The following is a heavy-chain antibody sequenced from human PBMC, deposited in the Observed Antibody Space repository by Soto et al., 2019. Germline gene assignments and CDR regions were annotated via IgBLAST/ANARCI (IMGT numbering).Heavy chain of an antibody. J-gene: IGHJ5*02. CDR3: AHSPIVVSGTGGSAWFDP. D-gene: IGHD6-19*01. Sequence: QITLKESGPTLVKPTQTLTLTCTFSGFSLSTSGVAVGWIRQPPGKALEWLALIYWDDDKRYSPSLKSRLTISIDAPNDQVVLTIPNLDPVDTTPYYRAHSPIVVSGTGGSAWFDPRGLGALVTVTS. V-gene: IGHV2-5*02. CDR2: IYWDDDK. CDR1: GFSLSTSGVA.